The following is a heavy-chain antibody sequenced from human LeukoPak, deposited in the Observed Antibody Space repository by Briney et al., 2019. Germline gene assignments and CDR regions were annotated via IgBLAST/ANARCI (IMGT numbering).Heavy chain of an antibody. V-gene: IGHV3-35*01. CDR1: GFTFSNSD. CDR2: VSWNGSRT. J-gene: IGHJ4*02. CDR3: ARDQADTAMVPPYFDY. D-gene: IGHD5-18*01. Sequence: RGSLRLSCAASGFTFSNSDMNWVHQAPGKGLEWVSGVSWNGSRTHYAGSVKGRFIISRDNSRNTLYLQRKSLRAEDTAVYYCARDQADTAMVPPYFDYWGQGTLVTVSS.